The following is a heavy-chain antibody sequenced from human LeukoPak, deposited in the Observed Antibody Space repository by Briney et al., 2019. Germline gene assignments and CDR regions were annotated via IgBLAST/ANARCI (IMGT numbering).Heavy chain of an antibody. CDR2: VYYSGST. V-gene: IGHV4-30-4*01. CDR1: GGSISSGGYY. J-gene: IGHJ5*02. CDR3: ARHVTPAKQWLALDWFDP. Sequence: PSETLSLTCTVSGGSISSGGYYWSWIRQPPGKGLEWIGYVYYSGSTYYNPSLKSRVTISVDTSKNQFSLKLSSVTAADTAVYYCARHVTPAKQWLALDWFDPWGQGTLVTVSS. D-gene: IGHD6-19*01.